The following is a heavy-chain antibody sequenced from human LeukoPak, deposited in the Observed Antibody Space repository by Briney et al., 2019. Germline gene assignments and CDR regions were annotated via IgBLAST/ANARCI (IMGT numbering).Heavy chain of an antibody. CDR1: GFTFSSYA. Sequence: GGSLRLSCAASGFTFSSYAMHWVRQAPGKGLEWVAVISYDGSNKYYADSVKGRFTISRDNSKSTLYLQMNSLRAEDTAVYYCARSLRGRGYYFDYWGQGILVTVSS. CDR2: ISYDGSNK. D-gene: IGHD3-10*01. J-gene: IGHJ4*02. V-gene: IGHV3-30-3*01. CDR3: ARSLRGRGYYFDY.